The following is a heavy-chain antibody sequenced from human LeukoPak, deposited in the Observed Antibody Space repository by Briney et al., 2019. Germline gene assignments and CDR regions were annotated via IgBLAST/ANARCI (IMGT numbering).Heavy chain of an antibody. CDR2: ISSSSSYI. Sequence: GGSLRLSCEASEFTFSRYSMNWVRQAPGKGLEWASSISSSSSYIYYADSVKGRFTISRDNAKNSLYLQMNSLRAEDTAVYYCAKCSSSWSSPYFDSWGQGTLVTVSS. V-gene: IGHV3-21*04. CDR1: EFTFSRYS. J-gene: IGHJ4*02. CDR3: AKCSSSWSSPYFDS. D-gene: IGHD6-13*01.